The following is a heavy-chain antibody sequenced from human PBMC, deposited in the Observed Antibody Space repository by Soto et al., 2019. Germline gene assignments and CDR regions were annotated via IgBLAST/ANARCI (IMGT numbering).Heavy chain of an antibody. V-gene: IGHV3-48*01. J-gene: IGHJ6*03. CDR2: ISSSSSTI. CDR1: GFTFSSYS. D-gene: IGHD3-3*01. CDR3: ARDRFLEWLYQSPHYYMDV. Sequence: PGRSLRLSCAASGFTFSSYSMNWVRQAPGKGLEWVSYISSSSSTIYYADSVKGRFTISRDNAKNSLYLQMNSLRAEDTAVYYCARDRFLEWLYQSPHYYMDVWGKGTTVTVSS.